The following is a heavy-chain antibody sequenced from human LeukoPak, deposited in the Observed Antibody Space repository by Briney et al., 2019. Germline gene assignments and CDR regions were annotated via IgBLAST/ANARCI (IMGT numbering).Heavy chain of an antibody. CDR1: GYTFTGYY. D-gene: IGHD3-3*01. CDR3: AREGSDFWSGYYPSYFDY. J-gene: IGHJ4*02. V-gene: IGHV1-2*02. CDR2: INPNSGGT. Sequence: GASVKVSCTASGYTFTGYYMHWVRQAPGQGLEWMGWINPNSGGTNYAQKFQGRVTLTTDTSTSTAYMELRSLRSDDTAVYYCAREGSDFWSGYYPSYFDYWGQGTLVTVSS.